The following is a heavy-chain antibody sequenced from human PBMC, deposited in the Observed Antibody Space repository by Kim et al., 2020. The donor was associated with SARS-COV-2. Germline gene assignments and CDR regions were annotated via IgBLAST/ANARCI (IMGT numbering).Heavy chain of an antibody. D-gene: IGHD1-26*01. Sequence: AQKLPGRGTMTTDTSTSTAYMELRSLRSDDKAVYYCAREQLAGSYHFDYWGQGTLVTVSS. CDR3: AREQLAGSYHFDY. V-gene: IGHV1-18*01. J-gene: IGHJ4*02.